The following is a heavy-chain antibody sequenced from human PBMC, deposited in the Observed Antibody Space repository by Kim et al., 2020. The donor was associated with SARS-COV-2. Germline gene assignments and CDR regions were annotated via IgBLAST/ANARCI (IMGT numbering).Heavy chain of an antibody. Sequence: SETLSLTCTVSGGSISSYYLSWIRQPPGKGLEWIGYIYYSGSTNYNPSLKSRVTISVDTSKNQFSLKLSSVTAADTAVYYCATCGWELPYFDYWGHGTL. CDR1: GGSISSYY. D-gene: IGHD1-26*01. V-gene: IGHV4-59*01. CDR3: ATCGWELPYFDY. J-gene: IGHJ4*03. CDR2: IYYSGST.